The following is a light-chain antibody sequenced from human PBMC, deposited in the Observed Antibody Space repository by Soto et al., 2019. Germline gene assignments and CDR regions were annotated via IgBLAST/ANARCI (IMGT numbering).Light chain of an antibody. J-gene: IGKJ3*01. CDR3: QQTYSTLFT. V-gene: IGKV1-39*01. CDR1: ESINSS. CDR2: AAS. Sequence: DIPMTQSPSSLSASVEDRVTITCRASESINSSLNWYQQKPGKAPKLLIYAASSLQSGVPSRFSGSGSGTDFTLTISSLQPEDFATYYCQQTYSTLFTFGPGTKVDI.